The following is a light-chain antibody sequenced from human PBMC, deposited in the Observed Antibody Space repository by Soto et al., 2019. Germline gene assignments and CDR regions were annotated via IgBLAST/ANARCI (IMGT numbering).Light chain of an antibody. V-gene: IGKV1-39*01. CDR2: DAS. CDR3: QQSYSTPIT. J-gene: IGKJ5*01. CDR1: QDIGNY. Sequence: DIQMTQSPSSLSASVGDRVSITCQASQDIGNYLNWYQQIPGKAPKLLIFDASNLESGVPSRFSGSGSGTDFTLTISSLQPEDFATYYCQQSYSTPITFGQGTRLEIK.